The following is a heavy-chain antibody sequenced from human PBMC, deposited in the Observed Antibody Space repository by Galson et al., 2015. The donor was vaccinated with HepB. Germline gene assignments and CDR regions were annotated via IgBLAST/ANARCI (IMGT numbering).Heavy chain of an antibody. V-gene: IGHV3-49*03. CDR3: TRARIAAAGTRYFDY. CDR1: GFTFGDYA. J-gene: IGHJ4*02. CDR2: IRSKAYGGTT. D-gene: IGHD6-13*01. Sequence: SLRLSCAASGFTFGDYAMSWFRQAPGKGLEWVGFIRSKAYGGTTEYAASVKGRFTISRDDSKSIAYLQMNSLKTEDTAVYYCTRARIAAAGTRYFDYWGQGTLVTVSS.